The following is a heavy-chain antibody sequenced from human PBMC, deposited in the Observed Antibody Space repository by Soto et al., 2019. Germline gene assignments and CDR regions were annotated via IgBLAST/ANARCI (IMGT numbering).Heavy chain of an antibody. J-gene: IGHJ4*02. Sequence: QVQLVESGGGVVQPGRSLRLSCAASGFTFTGYAMHWVRQAPGKGLEWVAITSFDERDKFYAASVKGRFTIARDNSKNTLYLQMDSLSPEDTARYFCARDPRGDYDTAAYFDSWGQGALVIVSS. V-gene: IGHV3-30*04. CDR2: TSFDERDK. CDR1: GFTFTGYA. CDR3: ARDPRGDYDTAAYFDS. D-gene: IGHD3-22*01.